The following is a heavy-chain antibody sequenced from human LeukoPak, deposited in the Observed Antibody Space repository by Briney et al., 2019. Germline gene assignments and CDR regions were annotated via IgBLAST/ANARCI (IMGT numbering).Heavy chain of an antibody. D-gene: IGHD3-3*01. CDR2: ISSSSSYI. V-gene: IGHV3-21*04. CDR1: GFTFSSYS. Sequence: GGSLRLSCAASGFTFSSYSMNWVRQAPGKGLEWVSSISSSSSYIYYADSVKGRFTISRDNAKNSLYLQMNSLRAEDTALYYCAKGTRYHDFWSGYYSLDYWGQGTLVTVSS. J-gene: IGHJ4*02. CDR3: AKGTRYHDFWSGYYSLDY.